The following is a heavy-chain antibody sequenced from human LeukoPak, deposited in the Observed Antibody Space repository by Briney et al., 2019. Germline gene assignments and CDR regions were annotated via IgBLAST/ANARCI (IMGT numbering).Heavy chain of an antibody. V-gene: IGHV4-34*01. CDR3: ATEVIDYGDSDYYYMDV. Sequence: SETLSLTCAVYRGSFRGYYWSWIRQFPGKGLEWIGEINDSENTNYNPSLKSRVTISVDTPKNRFPLRLSSVTAADTAVYYCATEVIDYGDSDYYYMDVWGKGTTVTVSS. J-gene: IGHJ6*03. CDR1: RGSFRGYY. CDR2: INDSENT. D-gene: IGHD4-17*01.